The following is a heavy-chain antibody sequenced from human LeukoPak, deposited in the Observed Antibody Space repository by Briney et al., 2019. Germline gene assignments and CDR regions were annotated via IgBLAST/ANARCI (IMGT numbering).Heavy chain of an antibody. J-gene: IGHJ6*02. Sequence: GGSLRLSCAASGFTFSSYAMHWVRQAPGKGLEWVAVISYDGSNKYYADSVKGRFTISRDNSKNTLYLQMNSLRAEDTAVYYCAKWIVVVPAGYGMDVWGQGTTVTVSS. CDR3: AKWIVVVPAGYGMDV. D-gene: IGHD2-2*01. V-gene: IGHV3-30-3*02. CDR2: ISYDGSNK. CDR1: GFTFSSYA.